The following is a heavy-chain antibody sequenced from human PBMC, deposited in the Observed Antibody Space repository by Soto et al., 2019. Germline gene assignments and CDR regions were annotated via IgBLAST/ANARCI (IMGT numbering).Heavy chain of an antibody. CDR1: GGTFSSYA. CDR3: AGPTVTSRRPSAIWSYGMDV. J-gene: IGHJ6*02. V-gene: IGHV1-69*06. D-gene: IGHD4-17*01. CDR2: IIPIFGTA. Sequence: QVQLVQSGAEVKKPGSSVKVSCKASGGTFSSYAISWVRQAPGQGLEWMGGIIPIFGTANYAQKFQVRVTITANKATSTAYMVLSSLRSEDTAVYYCAGPTVTSRRPSAIWSYGMDVRGQGTTVTVSS.